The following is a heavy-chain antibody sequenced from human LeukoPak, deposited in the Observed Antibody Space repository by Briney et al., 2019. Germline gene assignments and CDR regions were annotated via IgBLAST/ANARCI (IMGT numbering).Heavy chain of an antibody. Sequence: DSVKVSCKASGYTFTSYDINWVRQATGLGLEWMGWMNPNSGNTGYAQKFQGRVTITRNTSISTDYMELSSLRSEDTAVYYCARMSSSWYSTSYDYWGQGTLVTVSS. J-gene: IGHJ4*02. CDR3: ARMSSSWYSTSYDY. CDR1: GYTFTSYD. D-gene: IGHD6-13*01. CDR2: MNPNSGNT. V-gene: IGHV1-8*01.